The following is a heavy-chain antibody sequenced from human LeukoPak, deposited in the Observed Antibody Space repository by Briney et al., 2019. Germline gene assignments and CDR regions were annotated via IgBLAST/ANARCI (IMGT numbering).Heavy chain of an antibody. V-gene: IGHV3-43*02. Sequence: GGSLRLSCAASGFNFDDYAMHWVRQAPGKGLEWVSLISGDGDNTYYADSVKGRFTISRDNSENSLYLQMNSLGTEDTAIYYCAKDYDRTGYYFDYWGQGTLVTVSS. CDR1: GFNFDDYA. CDR2: ISGDGDNT. CDR3: AKDYDRTGYYFDY. D-gene: IGHD3-22*01. J-gene: IGHJ4*02.